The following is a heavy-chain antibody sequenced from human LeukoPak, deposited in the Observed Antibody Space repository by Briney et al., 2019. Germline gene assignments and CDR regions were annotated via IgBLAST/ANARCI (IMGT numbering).Heavy chain of an antibody. CDR1: GGSISSYY. J-gene: IGHJ4*02. Sequence: SETLSLTCTVSGGSISSYYWSWIRQPPGKGLEWIGYIYYSGSTNYNPSLKSRVTISVDTSKNQFSLKLSSATAADTAVYYCAREVHSSGWYRGGYFDYWGQGTLVTVSS. D-gene: IGHD6-19*01. CDR3: AREVHSSGWYRGGYFDY. V-gene: IGHV4-59*01. CDR2: IYYSGST.